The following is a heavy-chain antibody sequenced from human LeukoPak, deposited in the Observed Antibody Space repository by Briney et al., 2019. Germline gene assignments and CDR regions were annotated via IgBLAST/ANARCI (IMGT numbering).Heavy chain of an antibody. CDR1: GYTFTNYY. D-gene: IGHD2-21*02. CDR2: INPSGGST. CDR3: ARAYCGGDCYSLYFQH. J-gene: IGHJ1*01. V-gene: IGHV1-46*01. Sequence: ASVTVSCKASGYTFTNYYMHWVRQAPGQGLEWMGIINPSGGSTSYAQKFQGRVTMTRDTSTRTVYMELSSLRSEDTAVYYCARAYCGGDCYSLYFQHWGQGTLVTVSS.